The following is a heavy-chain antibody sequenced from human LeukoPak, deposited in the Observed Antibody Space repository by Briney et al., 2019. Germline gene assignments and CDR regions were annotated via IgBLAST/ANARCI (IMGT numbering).Heavy chain of an antibody. CDR2: IGTIGDT. J-gene: IGHJ3*02. Sequence: GGSLRLSCTASGFTFRTYDMHWVRQPTGKDLEWVSAIGTIGDTYYAGSVKGRFTISREDAKNSLYLQMNNLRAGDTAVYYCVRETVATGSNYLAPLDIWGQGTMVTVSS. CDR1: GFTFRTYD. CDR3: VRETVATGSNYLAPLDI. D-gene: IGHD5-24*01. V-gene: IGHV3-13*01.